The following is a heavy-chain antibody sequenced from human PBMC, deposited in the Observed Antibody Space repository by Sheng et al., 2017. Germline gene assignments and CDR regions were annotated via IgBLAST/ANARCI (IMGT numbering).Heavy chain of an antibody. J-gene: IGHJ4*02. D-gene: IGHD3-3*01. CDR1: GGSISSYY. V-gene: IGHV4-59*01. Sequence: QVLLQESGPGLVKPSETLSLTCTVSGGSISSYYWSWIRQPPGKGLEWIGYIYYSGSTNYNPSLKSRVTISVDTSKNQFSLKLSSVTAADTAVYYCARLPLSRSGYYTGTLDYWGQGTLVTVSS. CDR3: ARLPLSRSGYYTGTLDY. CDR2: IYYSGST.